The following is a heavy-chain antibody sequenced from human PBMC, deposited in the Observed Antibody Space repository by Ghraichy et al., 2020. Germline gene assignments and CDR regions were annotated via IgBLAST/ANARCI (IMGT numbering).Heavy chain of an antibody. Sequence: SETLSLTCTVSGGSISSSSYYWGWIRQPPGKGLEWIGSIYYSGSTYYNPSLKSRVTISVDTSKNQFSLKLSSVTAADTAVYYCARRGGMEWSLPLFDYWGQGTLVTVSS. CDR3: ARRGGMEWSLPLFDY. D-gene: IGHD3-3*01. V-gene: IGHV4-39*01. J-gene: IGHJ4*02. CDR2: IYYSGST. CDR1: GGSISSSSYY.